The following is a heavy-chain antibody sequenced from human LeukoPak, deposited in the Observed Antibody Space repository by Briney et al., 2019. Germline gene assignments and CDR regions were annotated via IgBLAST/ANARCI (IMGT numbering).Heavy chain of an antibody. J-gene: IGHJ3*02. CDR1: GGSFSGYH. D-gene: IGHD1-26*01. CDR2: INNSGST. V-gene: IGHV4-34*01. Sequence: SETLSLTCAVYGGSFSGYHWSWIRQPPGKGLEWIGEINNSGSTNYNPSLKSRVTISVDTSKNQFSLKLTSVTAADTAVYYCARPLSLEYYDAFDIWGQGTMVTVSS. CDR3: ARPLSLEYYDAFDI.